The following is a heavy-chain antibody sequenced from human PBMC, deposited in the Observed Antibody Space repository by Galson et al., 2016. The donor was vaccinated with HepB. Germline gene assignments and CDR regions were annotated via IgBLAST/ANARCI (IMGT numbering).Heavy chain of an antibody. D-gene: IGHD5-18*01. CDR2: IHIGGST. CDR3: VRDTWKWGYNYASDASDI. Sequence: SLRLSCAASGFSVSSNYMSWVRQTPGKGLEWVSVIHIGGSTYYGDSVRGRVTISRDNSKNTVYLQMNSLRAEDTAVYFCVRDTWKWGYNYASDASDIWGQGILVTVSS. J-gene: IGHJ4*02. CDR1: GFSVSSNY. V-gene: IGHV3-53*01.